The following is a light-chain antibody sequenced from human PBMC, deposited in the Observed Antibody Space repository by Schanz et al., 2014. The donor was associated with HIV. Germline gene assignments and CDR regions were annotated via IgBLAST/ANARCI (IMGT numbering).Light chain of an antibody. CDR2: DVS. J-gene: IGLJ7*01. CDR1: SSDVGSYNL. Sequence: QSALTQPASISGSPGQSITISCTGTSSDVGSYNLVSWYQQHPGKAPKLMIYDVSKRPSGVPDRFSGSKSGTSASLAITGLQAEDEADYYCAAWDDSLNGVVFGGGTQLTVL. CDR3: AAWDDSLNGVV. V-gene: IGLV2-14*02.